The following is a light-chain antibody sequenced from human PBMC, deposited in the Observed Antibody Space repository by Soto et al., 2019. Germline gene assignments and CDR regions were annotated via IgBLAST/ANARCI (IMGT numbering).Light chain of an antibody. Sequence: EKVMTQSRATVCVSRGERATLSCRASHRVSSYLAWYQQRPGQAPGLLIYGASTRATGIPARFSSSASGTEFTLTISSLQSEDFAVYYCQQRSVWPITFGQGTRVEI. V-gene: IGKV3-15*01. CDR2: GAS. CDR1: HRVSSY. CDR3: QQRSVWPIT. J-gene: IGKJ5*01.